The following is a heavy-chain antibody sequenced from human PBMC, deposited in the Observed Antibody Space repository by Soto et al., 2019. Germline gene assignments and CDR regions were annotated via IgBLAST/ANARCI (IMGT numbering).Heavy chain of an antibody. V-gene: IGHV6-1*01. D-gene: IGHD3-10*01. CDR3: TGITWFRGMDV. Sequence: SQTLSLTCVISGDSVSSNSAGWNWIRQSPSRGLEWLGGTYYKSKWNNDYALSVKSRIAINPDTSKNQFSLHLYSVTPEDTAVYYCTGITWFRGMDVWGQGTPVTVSS. CDR1: GDSVSSNSAG. CDR2: TYYKSKWNN. J-gene: IGHJ6*02.